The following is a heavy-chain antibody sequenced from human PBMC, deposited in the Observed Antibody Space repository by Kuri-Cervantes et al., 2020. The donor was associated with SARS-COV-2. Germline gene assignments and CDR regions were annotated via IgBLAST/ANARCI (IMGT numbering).Heavy chain of an antibody. Sequence: SDTLSLTCAVSGGPISSSNWWSWVRQPPGKGLEWIGEIDNSGSTNYNPSLKSRVTISVDKSKNKFSLKLSYVTAAGTAVYYCARSYSGTLGWFDPWGQGTLVTVSS. J-gene: IGHJ5*02. D-gene: IGHD6-13*01. V-gene: IGHV4-4*02. CDR3: ARSYSGTLGWFDP. CDR1: GGPISSSNW. CDR2: IDNSGST.